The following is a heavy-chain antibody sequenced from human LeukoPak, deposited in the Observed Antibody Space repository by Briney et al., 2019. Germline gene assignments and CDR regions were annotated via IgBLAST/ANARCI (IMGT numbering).Heavy chain of an antibody. Sequence: GGSLRLSCVASGVTLSNYAMSWVRQVPGKGLEWVSVISGSGDNTYYADSVKGRFTISRDNSKDMLYLQMNSLRAEDTAVYYCAKWKYSNSGIDDYWGQGTLVTVSS. CDR2: ISGSGDNT. J-gene: IGHJ4*02. CDR1: GVTLSNYA. CDR3: AKWKYSNSGIDDY. D-gene: IGHD6-6*01. V-gene: IGHV3-23*01.